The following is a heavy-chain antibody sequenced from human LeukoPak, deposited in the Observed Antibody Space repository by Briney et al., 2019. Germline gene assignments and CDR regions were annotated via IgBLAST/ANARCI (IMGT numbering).Heavy chain of an antibody. J-gene: IGHJ5*02. D-gene: IGHD3-10*01. Sequence: GASVKVSCKASGYTFTSYGISRVRQAPGQGLEWMGWISAYNGNTNYAQKLQGRVTMTTDTSTSTAYMELSSLRSEDMAVYYCARDGSGSYYNEPTPSGWFDPWGQGTLVTVSS. V-gene: IGHV1-18*03. CDR2: ISAYNGNT. CDR1: GYTFTSYG. CDR3: ARDGSGSYYNEPTPSGWFDP.